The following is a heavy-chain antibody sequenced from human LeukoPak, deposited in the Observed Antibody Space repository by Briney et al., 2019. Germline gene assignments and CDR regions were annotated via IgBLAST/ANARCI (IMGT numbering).Heavy chain of an antibody. J-gene: IGHJ4*02. Sequence: SETLSLTCTVSGGSISSSSYYWGWIRQPPGKGLEWIGSIYYSGSTYYNPSLKSRVTISVDTSKNQFSLKLSSVTAADTAVYYCARNDFESSGFDYWGQGTLVTVSS. D-gene: IGHD3-22*01. CDR2: IYYSGST. CDR3: ARNDFESSGFDY. CDR1: GGSISSSSYY. V-gene: IGHV4-39*01.